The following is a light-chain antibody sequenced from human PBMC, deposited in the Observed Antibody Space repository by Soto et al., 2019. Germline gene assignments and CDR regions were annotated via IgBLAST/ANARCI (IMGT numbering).Light chain of an antibody. V-gene: IGLV3-21*02. J-gene: IGLJ1*01. Sequence: SYELTQPPSVSVAPGQTARITCGGNNIGSKNVHWYQQKPGQAPVLVVYDDSDRPSGIPERFSGSNSGDTATLTISRAEAGDEADYYCQVWDSRSDHYVFGAGTKVTVL. CDR3: QVWDSRSDHYV. CDR2: DDS. CDR1: NIGSKN.